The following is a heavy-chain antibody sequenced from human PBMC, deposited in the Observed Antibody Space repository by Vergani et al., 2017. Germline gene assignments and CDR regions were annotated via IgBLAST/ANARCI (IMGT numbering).Heavy chain of an antibody. CDR3: ATADVDYYDSSGYYYGNFDY. V-gene: IGHV1-69*01. CDR1: GGTFSSYA. CDR2: IIPIFGTA. Sequence: QVQLVQSGAEVKKPGSSVKVSCKASGGTFSSYAISWVRQAPGQGLEWMGWIIPIFGTANYAQKFQGRVTITADESTSTAYMELSSLRSEDTAVYYCATADVDYYDSSGYYYGNFDYWGQGTLVTVSS. D-gene: IGHD3-22*01. J-gene: IGHJ4*02.